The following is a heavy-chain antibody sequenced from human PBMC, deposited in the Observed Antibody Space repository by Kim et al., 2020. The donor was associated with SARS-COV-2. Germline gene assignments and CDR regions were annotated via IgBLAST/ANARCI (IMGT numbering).Heavy chain of an antibody. CDR3: AKDRRSNSWYEGLGYYYYGMDV. D-gene: IGHD6-13*01. CDR2: IWYDGSNK. J-gene: IGHJ6*02. CDR1: GFTFSSYG. Sequence: GGSLRLSCAASGFTFSSYGMHWVRQAPGKGLEWVAVIWYDGSNKYYADSVKGRFTISRDNSKNTLYLQMNSLRAEDTAVYYCAKDRRSNSWYEGLGYYYYGMDVWGQGTTVTVSS. V-gene: IGHV3-33*06.